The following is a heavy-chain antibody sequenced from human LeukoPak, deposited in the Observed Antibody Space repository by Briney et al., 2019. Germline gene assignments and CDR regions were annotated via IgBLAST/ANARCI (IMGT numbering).Heavy chain of an antibody. V-gene: IGHV4-39*07. CDR1: GGSISSSSYY. D-gene: IGHD6-19*01. Sequence: PSETLSLTCTVSGGSISSSSYYWGWIRQPPGKGLEWIGSIYYSGSTYYNPSLKSRVTISVDTSKNQFSLKLSSVTAADTAVYYCARDPFSRGWYSDCWGQGTLVTVSS. J-gene: IGHJ4*02. CDR3: ARDPFSRGWYSDC. CDR2: IYYSGST.